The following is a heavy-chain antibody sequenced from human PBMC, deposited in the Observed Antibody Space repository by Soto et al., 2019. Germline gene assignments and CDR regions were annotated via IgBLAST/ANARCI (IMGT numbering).Heavy chain of an antibody. CDR2: ISYDGSNK. V-gene: IGHV3-30*18. J-gene: IGHJ4*02. Sequence: QVQLVESGGGVIQPGRSLRLSCAASGFTFSSYGMHWVRQAPGKGLEWVAVISYDGSNKYYADSVKGRFTISRDNYKNTLYLQMHSLRAEDTAVYYCAKGFDDYGDFFYFDYWGQGTLVTVSS. CDR1: GFTFSSYG. D-gene: IGHD4-17*01. CDR3: AKGFDDYGDFFYFDY.